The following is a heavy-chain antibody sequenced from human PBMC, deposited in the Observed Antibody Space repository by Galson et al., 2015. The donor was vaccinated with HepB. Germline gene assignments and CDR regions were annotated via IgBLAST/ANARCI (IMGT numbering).Heavy chain of an antibody. CDR2: INSDGSSI. Sequence: SLRLSCAASGFTFSTYWMRWVRQAPGKGLVWVSRINSDGSSIDYADSVKGRFTISRDNAKNTLYLQMNSLRAEDTAVYYCARDLFTIFGVDYFDHWGQGTLVTVSS. CDR3: ARDLFTIFGVDYFDH. D-gene: IGHD3-3*01. V-gene: IGHV3-74*01. CDR1: GFTFSTYW. J-gene: IGHJ4*02.